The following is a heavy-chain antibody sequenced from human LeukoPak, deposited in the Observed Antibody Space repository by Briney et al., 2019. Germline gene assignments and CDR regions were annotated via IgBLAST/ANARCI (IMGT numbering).Heavy chain of an antibody. CDR3: ATYSGYAAY. D-gene: IGHD5-12*01. CDR2: FDPEDVET. V-gene: IGHV1-24*01. Sequence: ASVKVSCKVSGYTLTELAIHWVRQAPGKGLEWMGGFDPEDVETIYAQKFQGRVTMTEDTYTDTAYMELSSLRSEDAAVYYCATYSGYAAYWGQGTLVSVSS. J-gene: IGHJ4*02. CDR1: GYTLTELA.